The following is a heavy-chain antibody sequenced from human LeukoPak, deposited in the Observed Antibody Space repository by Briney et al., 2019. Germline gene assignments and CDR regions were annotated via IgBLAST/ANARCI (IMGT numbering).Heavy chain of an antibody. Sequence: GGSLRLSCAASGFTFSSYEMNWVRQAPGKGLEWVSYISSSGSTIYYADSVKGRFTISRDNAKNSLYLQMNSLRAEDTAVYYCARGSLWFGDHPGRNWGQGTLVTVSS. CDR3: ARGSLWFGDHPGRN. D-gene: IGHD3-10*01. J-gene: IGHJ4*02. CDR2: ISSSGSTI. V-gene: IGHV3-48*03. CDR1: GFTFSSYE.